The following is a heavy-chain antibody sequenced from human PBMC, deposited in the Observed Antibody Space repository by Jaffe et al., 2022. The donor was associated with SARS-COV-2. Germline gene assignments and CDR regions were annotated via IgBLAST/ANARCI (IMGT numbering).Heavy chain of an antibody. D-gene: IGHD5-18*01. CDR2: ISWNSGSI. V-gene: IGHV3-9*01. CDR1: GFTFDDYA. J-gene: IGHJ4*02. Sequence: EVQLVESGGGLVQPGRSLRLSCAASGFTFDDYAMHWVRQAPGKGLEWVSGISWNSGSIGYADSVKGRFTISRDNAKNSLYLQMNSLRAEDTALYYCAKASSTYTAMAPCDYWGQGTLVTVSS. CDR3: AKASSTYTAMAPCDY.